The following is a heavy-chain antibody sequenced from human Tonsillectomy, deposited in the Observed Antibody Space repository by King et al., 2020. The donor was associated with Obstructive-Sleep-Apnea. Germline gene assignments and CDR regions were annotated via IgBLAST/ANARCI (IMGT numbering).Heavy chain of an antibody. CDR3: ARYGSGSYYNPPFDY. Sequence: VQLVESGGGLVQPGGSLRLSCAASGFTFSSYWMHWVRQAPGKGLVGVSRIHTDGSTTTYADSVKGRFTISRDNARNTLYLQMNSLRAEDTAVYYCARYGSGSYYNPPFDYWGQGTLVTVSS. CDR2: IHTDGSTT. CDR1: GFTFSSYW. J-gene: IGHJ4*02. V-gene: IGHV3-74*01. D-gene: IGHD3-10*01.